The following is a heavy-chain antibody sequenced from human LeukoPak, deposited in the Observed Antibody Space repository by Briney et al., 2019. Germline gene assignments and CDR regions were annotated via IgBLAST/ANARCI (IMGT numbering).Heavy chain of an antibody. D-gene: IGHD3-9*01. CDR2: IYHSGST. CDR1: GGSISSSNW. V-gene: IGHV4-4*02. CDR3: ARDGGQSYDILTGYYNNDYFDP. J-gene: IGHJ5*02. Sequence: SGTLSLTCAVSGGSISSSNWRSWVRQPPGKGLEWIGEIYHSGSTNYNPSLKSRVTISVDKSKNQFSLKLSSVTAADTAVYYCARDGGQSYDILTGYYNNDYFDPWGQGTLVTVSS.